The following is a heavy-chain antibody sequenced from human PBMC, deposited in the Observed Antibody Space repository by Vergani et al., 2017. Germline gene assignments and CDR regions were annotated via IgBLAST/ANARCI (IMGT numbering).Heavy chain of an antibody. V-gene: IGHV1-3*01. CDR1: GYTFTSYA. Sequence: QVQLVQSGAEVQKPGASVKVSCKASGYTFTSYAMHWVRQAPGQRLEWMGWVNAGNGNTKYSQKFQGRVTITRDTSASTVYMKLSSLRSEDTAVYYCARDWDVWSGYYLFDAWGQGTLVTVSS. CDR2: VNAGNGNT. D-gene: IGHD3-3*01. CDR3: ARDWDVWSGYYLFDA. J-gene: IGHJ4*02.